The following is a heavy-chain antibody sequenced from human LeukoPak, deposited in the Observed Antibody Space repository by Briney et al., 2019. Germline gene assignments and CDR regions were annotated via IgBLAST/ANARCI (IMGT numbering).Heavy chain of an antibody. CDR2: IYYSGST. V-gene: IGHV4-59*08. D-gene: IGHD3-10*01. CDR1: GGSISSYY. Sequence: SETLSLTCTVSGGSISSYYWSWIRQPPGKGLEWIGYIYYSGSTNYNPSLKSRVTISVDTSKNQFSLKLSSVTAADTAVYYCARLGPLVRGATAFDYWGQGTLVTDSS. CDR3: ARLGPLVRGATAFDY. J-gene: IGHJ4*02.